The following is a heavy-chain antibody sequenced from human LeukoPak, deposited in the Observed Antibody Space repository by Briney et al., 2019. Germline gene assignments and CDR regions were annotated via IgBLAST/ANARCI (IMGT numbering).Heavy chain of an antibody. CDR2: LSYDGSSK. CDR1: GFTFSSYA. CDR3: ARAPYSSSSPPNY. J-gene: IGHJ4*02. V-gene: IGHV3-30*04. D-gene: IGHD6-6*01. Sequence: PGGSLRLSCAASGFTFSSYAMHWVRQAPGKGLEWVAVLSYDGSSKYYADSVKGRFTISRDNSKNTLYLQMNSLRDEDTTVYCCARAPYSSSSPPNYWGQGTLVTVSS.